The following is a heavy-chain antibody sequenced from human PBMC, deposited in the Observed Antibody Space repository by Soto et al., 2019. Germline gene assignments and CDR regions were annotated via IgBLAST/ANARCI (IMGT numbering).Heavy chain of an antibody. D-gene: IGHD6-13*01. J-gene: IGHJ4*02. CDR3: ARAAMGGSSWPFDY. Sequence: QVQLQESGPGLAKPSGTMSLTCAVCGGSISSSNWWSWVRQPPGRRQEWIGESYHSGSTNYNPSLKSRVTISVDKSKNQFSLKLSSVTAADTAVYYCARAAMGGSSWPFDYWGQGTLVTVSS. CDR2: SYHSGST. V-gene: IGHV4-4*02. CDR1: GGSISSSNW.